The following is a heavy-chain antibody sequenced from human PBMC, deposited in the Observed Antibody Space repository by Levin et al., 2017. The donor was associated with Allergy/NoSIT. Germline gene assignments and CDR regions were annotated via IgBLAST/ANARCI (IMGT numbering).Heavy chain of an antibody. V-gene: IGHV4-39*01. CDR2: IYYSGNT. D-gene: IGHD1-26*01. J-gene: IGHJ4*02. CDR3: ATFQWEPTYLDY. Sequence: SETLSLTCTVSGGSISSDYYYWGWIRQPPGKGLEWIGSIYYSGNTYYNPSLKSRVTISVDTSKNEFSLNLNSVSVADTAVYYCATFQWEPTYLDYWGQGTLVTVSS. CDR1: GGSISSDYYY.